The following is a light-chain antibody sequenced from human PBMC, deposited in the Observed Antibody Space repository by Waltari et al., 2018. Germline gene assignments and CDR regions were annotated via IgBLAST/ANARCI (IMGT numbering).Light chain of an antibody. CDR3: QQADRLPLT. CDR2: AAS. V-gene: IGKV1-12*01. Sequence: DIQMTQSPTSVSASVGDRVTITCRASQDFLSWLAWYQQKPGKAPKLLISAASGLESGVPSRFSGRGSGTDFTLTISSLQPEDFATYYCQQADRLPLTFGGGTKVEIK. J-gene: IGKJ4*01. CDR1: QDFLSW.